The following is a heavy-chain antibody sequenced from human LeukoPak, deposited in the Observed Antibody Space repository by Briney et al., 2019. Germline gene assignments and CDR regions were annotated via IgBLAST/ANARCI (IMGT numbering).Heavy chain of an antibody. J-gene: IGHJ4*02. CDR2: MNPNSGNT. CDR1: GYTITSYD. Sequence: ASVKVSCKASGYTITSYDINWVRQAPGQGLEWMGWMNPNSGNTGYAQKFQGRVTMTRNTSISTAYMELSSLRSEDTAVYYCARGHRVYSSIDYWGQGTLVTVSS. V-gene: IGHV1-8*01. CDR3: ARGHRVYSSIDY. D-gene: IGHD6-19*01.